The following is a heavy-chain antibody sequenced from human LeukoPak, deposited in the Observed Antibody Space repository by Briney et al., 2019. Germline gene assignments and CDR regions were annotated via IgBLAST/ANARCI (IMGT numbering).Heavy chain of an antibody. J-gene: IGHJ4*02. CDR3: AKKLGYCSGGSCYSSPVPDY. CDR1: GFAFSDYY. V-gene: IGHV3-11*01. D-gene: IGHD2-15*01. CDR2: ISGGGGSI. Sequence: PGGSLRLSCVASGFAFSDYYMSWIRQAPGKGLEWVSYISGGGGSISYADSVKGRFTISRDNVKNSLYLQMNSLRAEDTAVYYCAKKLGYCSGGSCYSSPVPDYWGQGTLVTVSS.